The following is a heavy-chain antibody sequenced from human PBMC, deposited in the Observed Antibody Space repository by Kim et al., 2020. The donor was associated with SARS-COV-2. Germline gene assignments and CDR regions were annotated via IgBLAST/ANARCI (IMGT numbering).Heavy chain of an antibody. J-gene: IGHJ6*02. Sequence: WGSLRLSCAASGFIFNNYWMHWVRQAPGKGLVWVSCVNSDGSTTSYADSVKGRFTISRDNAKSTLYLQMNSLTAEDTAVFYCGRGYCSSGTCYGDGMDVWGQGTTVTVSS. CDR2: VNSDGSTT. CDR1: GFIFNNYW. CDR3: GRGYCSSGTCYGDGMDV. V-gene: IGHV3-74*01. D-gene: IGHD2-15*01.